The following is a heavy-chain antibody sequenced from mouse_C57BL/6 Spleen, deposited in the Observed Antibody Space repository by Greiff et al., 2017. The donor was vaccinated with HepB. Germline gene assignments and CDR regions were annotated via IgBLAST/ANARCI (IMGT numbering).Heavy chain of an antibody. V-gene: IGHV1-50*01. D-gene: IGHD3-2*02. CDR2: IDPSDSYT. Sequence: VQLQQPGAELVKPGASVKLSCKASGYTFTSYWMQWVKQRPGQGLEWIGEIDPSDSYTNYNQKFKGKATLTVETSSSTAYMQLSSLTSEDSAVYYCAREQLRLRYFDYWGQSTTLTVSS. CDR3: AREQLRLRYFDY. J-gene: IGHJ2*01. CDR1: GYTFTSYW.